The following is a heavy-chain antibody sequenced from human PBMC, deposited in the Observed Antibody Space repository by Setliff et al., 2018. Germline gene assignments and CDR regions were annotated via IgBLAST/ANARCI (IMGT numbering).Heavy chain of an antibody. V-gene: IGHV1-2*04. CDR3: ARAWYYNFWSGSQIEY. J-gene: IGHJ4*01. CDR1: GYTFTGYY. CDR2: INPNSGGT. D-gene: IGHD3-3*01. Sequence: ASVKVSCKASGYTFTGYYMHRVRQAPGQGLEWMGWINPNSGGTNYAQKFQGWVTMTRDTSISTAYMELSRLRSDDTAVYYCARAWYYNFWSGSQIEYWGHGSLVTVSS.